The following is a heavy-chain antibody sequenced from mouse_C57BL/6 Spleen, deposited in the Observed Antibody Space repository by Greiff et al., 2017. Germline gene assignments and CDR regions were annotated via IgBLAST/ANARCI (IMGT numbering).Heavy chain of an antibody. CDR1: GFTFSSYT. J-gene: IGHJ4*01. CDR3: ARRLTGFYYYAMDD. V-gene: IGHV5-9*01. Sequence: EVKLMESGGGLVKPGGSLKLSCAASGFTFSSYTMSWVRQTPEKRLEWVATISGGGGNTYYPDSVKGRFTISRDNAKNTLYLQMSSLRSEDTALYYCARRLTGFYYYAMDDWGQGTSVTVSS. D-gene: IGHD4-1*01. CDR2: ISGGGGNT.